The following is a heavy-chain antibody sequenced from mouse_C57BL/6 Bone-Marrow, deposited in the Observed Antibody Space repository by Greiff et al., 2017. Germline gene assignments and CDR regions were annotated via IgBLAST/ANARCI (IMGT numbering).Heavy chain of an antibody. Sequence: QVQLQQSGAELARPGASVKLSCKASGYTFTSYGISWVKQRTGQGLEWIGEIYPRSGNTSYNEKFKGKATLTADKSSSTAYMELRSLTSEDSAVYFCARKGLAYYSNYEAMDYWGQGTSVTVSS. CDR1: GYTFTSYG. CDR3: ARKGLAYYSNYEAMDY. D-gene: IGHD2-5*01. V-gene: IGHV1-81*01. CDR2: IYPRSGNT. J-gene: IGHJ4*01.